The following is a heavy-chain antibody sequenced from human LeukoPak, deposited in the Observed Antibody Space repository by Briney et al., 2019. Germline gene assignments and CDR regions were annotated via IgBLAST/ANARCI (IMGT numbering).Heavy chain of an antibody. CDR2: ISYDGSNK. CDR3: ARDRRDYGDLPFDY. Sequence: GGSLRLSCAASGFTCSSYVMHWVRQAPGKGLEGVAVISYDGSNKYYADSVKGRFTISRDNSKNTLFLQMNSLRAEDTAVYYCARDRRDYGDLPFDYWGQGTLVTVSS. V-gene: IGHV3-30-3*01. D-gene: IGHD4-17*01. J-gene: IGHJ4*02. CDR1: GFTCSSYV.